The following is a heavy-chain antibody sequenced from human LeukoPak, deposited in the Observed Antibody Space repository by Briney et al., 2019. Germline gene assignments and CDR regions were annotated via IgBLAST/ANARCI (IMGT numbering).Heavy chain of an antibody. CDR1: GGSISSYY. CDR3: ARQAVAVAGTFWFDP. J-gene: IGHJ5*02. V-gene: IGHV4-59*08. Sequence: SETLSLTYTVSGGSISSYYWSWIRQPPGKGLEWIGYIYYSGSTNYNPSLKSRVTISVDTSKNQFSLKLSSVTAADTAVYYCARQAVAVAGTFWFDPWGQGTLVTVSS. CDR2: IYYSGST. D-gene: IGHD6-19*01.